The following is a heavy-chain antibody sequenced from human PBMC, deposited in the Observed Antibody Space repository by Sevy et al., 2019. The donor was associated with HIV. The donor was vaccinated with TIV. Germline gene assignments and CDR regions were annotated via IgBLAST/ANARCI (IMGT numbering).Heavy chain of an antibody. CDR3: ATESAHWHNFDY. D-gene: IGHD1-1*01. J-gene: IGHJ4*02. Sequence: SETLSLTCAVSGYSISSGYYWGWVRQPPGKGLEWIGSMYHSGRSSFNPSLKSRVTISVDTSKNQFSLKLTSVTAADTAVYYCATESAHWHNFDYWGQGTLVTVSS. V-gene: IGHV4-38-2*01. CDR2: MYHSGRS. CDR1: GYSISSGYY.